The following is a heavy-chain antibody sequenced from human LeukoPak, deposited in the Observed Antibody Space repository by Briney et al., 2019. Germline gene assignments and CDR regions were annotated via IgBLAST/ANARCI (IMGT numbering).Heavy chain of an antibody. CDR2: IYTSGST. D-gene: IGHD3-10*01. CDR3: ARSMVRGVIPREEYYYYYYYMDV. Sequence: SQTLSLTCTVSGGSISSGSYYWSWIQQPAGKGLEWVWRIYTSGSTNYNPSLKSRVTISVDTSKNQFSLKLSSVTAADTAAYYCARSMVRGVIPREEYYYYYYYMDVWGKGTTVTVSS. J-gene: IGHJ6*03. CDR1: GGSISSGSYY. V-gene: IGHV4-61*02.